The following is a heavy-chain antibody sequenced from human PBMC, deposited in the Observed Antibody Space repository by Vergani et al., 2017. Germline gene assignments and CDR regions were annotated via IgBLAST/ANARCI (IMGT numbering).Heavy chain of an antibody. J-gene: IGHJ3*02. D-gene: IGHD2-15*01. CDR1: GGTFSSYA. Sequence: QVQLVQSGAEVKKPGSSVKVSCKASGGTFSSYAISWVRQAPGQGLEWMGGIIPIFGIANYAQKFQGRVTMTEDTSTDTAYMELSSLRSEDTAVYYCATRKVSVVAATVGLDAFDIWGQGTMVTVSS. V-gene: IGHV1-69*17. CDR2: IIPIFGIA. CDR3: ATRKVSVVAATVGLDAFDI.